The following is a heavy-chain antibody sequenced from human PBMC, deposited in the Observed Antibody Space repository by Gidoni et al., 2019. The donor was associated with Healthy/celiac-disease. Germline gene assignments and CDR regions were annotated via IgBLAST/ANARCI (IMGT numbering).Heavy chain of an antibody. Sequence: QGQRKESGPGLVKPAGTLSLTCAVSGGSSSSSNWWSWVRQPPGKGLECIGEIYHSGSTNYNPSLKSRVTISVDKSKNQFSLKLSSVPAADPAVYYCARELRKRPKYYYGMDVWGQGTTVTVSS. J-gene: IGHJ6*02. CDR3: ARELRKRPKYYYGMDV. CDR2: IYHSGST. V-gene: IGHV4-4*02. D-gene: IGHD6-25*01. CDR1: GGSSSSSNW.